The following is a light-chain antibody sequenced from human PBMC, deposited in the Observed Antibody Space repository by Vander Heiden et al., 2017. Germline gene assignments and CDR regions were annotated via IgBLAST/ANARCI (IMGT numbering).Light chain of an antibody. V-gene: IGKV3-15*01. CDR1: QSVSSN. Sequence: DIVMTQSPATLSGSPGESATLSCRASQSVSSNVAWYRQKPGQAPRLRMYGASTRAIGIPARFSGSGSGTEFTLIISSLQSEDFAVYYCQQYNNWPRTFGQGTKVDSK. CDR3: QQYNNWPRT. CDR2: GAS. J-gene: IGKJ1*01.